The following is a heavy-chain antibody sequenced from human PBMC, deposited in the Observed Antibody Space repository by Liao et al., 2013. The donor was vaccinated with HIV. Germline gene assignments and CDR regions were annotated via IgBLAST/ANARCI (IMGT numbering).Heavy chain of an antibody. Sequence: QLQLQESGPGLVKPSQTLALTCTVSGVSISSGSYYWTWIRQPAGKGLEWIGRIHGRGRTNYTSSLKSRLNISLDTSKNQFSLRLSSVTAADTAMYYCARGNGDYVNYWGQGTLVTVSS. J-gene: IGHJ4*02. V-gene: IGHV4-61*02. CDR1: GVSISSGSYY. D-gene: IGHD2-8*01. CDR3: ARGNGDYVNY. CDR2: IHGRGRT.